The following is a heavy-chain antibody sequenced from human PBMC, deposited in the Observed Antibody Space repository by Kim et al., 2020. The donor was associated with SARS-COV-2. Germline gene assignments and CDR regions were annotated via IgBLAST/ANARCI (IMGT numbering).Heavy chain of an antibody. J-gene: IGHJ6*02. CDR3: TSIVGATNYGMDV. V-gene: IGHV3-49*03. CDR1: GFTFGDYA. D-gene: IGHD1-26*01. CDR2: IRSKAYGGTT. Sequence: GGSLRLSCTASGFTFGDYAMSWFRQAPGKGLEWVGFIRSKAYGGTTEYAASVKGRFTISRDDSKSIAYLQMNSLKTEDTAVYYCTSIVGATNYGMDVWGQGTTVTVSS.